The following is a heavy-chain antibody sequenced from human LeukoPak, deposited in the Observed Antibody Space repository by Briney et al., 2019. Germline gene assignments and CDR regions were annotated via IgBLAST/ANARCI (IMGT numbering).Heavy chain of an antibody. CDR2: IHYSGST. D-gene: IGHD3-10*01. J-gene: IGHJ6*02. V-gene: IGHV4-59*12. CDR3: ARGRSPVRGVIKGPSRYYYYGMDV. CDR1: GGTISSYY. Sequence: PSETLSLTCTVSGGTISSYYWNWIRQPPGKGLEWIGYIHYSGSTKYNPSLKSRVTISVDTSKNQFSLKLSSVTAADTAVYYCARGRSPVRGVIKGPSRYYYYGMDVWGQGTTVTVSS.